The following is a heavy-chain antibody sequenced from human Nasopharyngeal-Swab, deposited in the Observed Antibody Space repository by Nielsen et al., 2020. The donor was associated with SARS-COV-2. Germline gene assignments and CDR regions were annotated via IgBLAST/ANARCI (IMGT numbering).Heavy chain of an antibody. V-gene: IGHV3-15*01. J-gene: IGHJ4*02. D-gene: IGHD3-9*01. Sequence: GGSLRLSCAASGFTFSNAWMSWVRQAPGKGLEWVGRIKSKTDGGTTDYAAPVKGRFTISRDDSKNTLYLQMNSLKTEDTAVYYCTTDSDYDILTGYYIEGYVNYWGQGTLVTVSS. CDR3: TTDSDYDILTGYYIEGYVNY. CDR1: GFTFSNAW. CDR2: IKSKTDGGTT.